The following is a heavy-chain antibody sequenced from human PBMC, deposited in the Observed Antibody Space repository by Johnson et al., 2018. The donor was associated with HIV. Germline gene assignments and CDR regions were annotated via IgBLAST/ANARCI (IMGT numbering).Heavy chain of an antibody. D-gene: IGHD6-6*01. J-gene: IGHJ3*02. CDR3: ARDLAALDAFDI. Sequence: VQLVESGGGVVQPGRSLRLSCAASGFTVSSNYMTWVRQAPGKGLEWVSVIYGADRTFYADSVKGRFTISGDTSKNTLQLQMNSLRAEDTAVYYCARDLAALDAFDIWGQGTMVTVSS. CDR2: IYGADRT. V-gene: IGHV3-66*02. CDR1: GFTVSSNY.